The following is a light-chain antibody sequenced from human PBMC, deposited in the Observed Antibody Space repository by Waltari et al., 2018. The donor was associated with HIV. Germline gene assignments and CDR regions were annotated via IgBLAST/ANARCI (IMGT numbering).Light chain of an antibody. J-gene: IGKJ1*01. V-gene: IGKV3-20*01. CDR1: QSVDSRS. CDR3: QPCGGSSWT. Sequence: EIVLTQSPDTLSLSPGDTATLSCRASQSVDSRSFAWYQQKPGQAPRLLMSGASSRATGIPDRCSGSGSGTDFTLTISRLEPEDFAVYYCQPCGGSSWTFGQGTKVESK. CDR2: GAS.